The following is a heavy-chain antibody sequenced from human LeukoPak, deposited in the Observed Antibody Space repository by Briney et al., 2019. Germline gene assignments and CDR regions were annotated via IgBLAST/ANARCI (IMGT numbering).Heavy chain of an antibody. Sequence: PSETLSLTCTVSGGSISSSSYSWGWIRQPPGKGLEWIGSIYYSGSTYYNPSLKSRVTISVDTSKNQFSLKLSSVTAADTAVYYCARSLRRYYYDSSGYYPRFDYWGQGTLVTVSS. D-gene: IGHD3-22*01. CDR2: IYYSGST. CDR3: ARSLRRYYYDSSGYYPRFDY. CDR1: GGSISSSSYS. J-gene: IGHJ4*02. V-gene: IGHV4-39*01.